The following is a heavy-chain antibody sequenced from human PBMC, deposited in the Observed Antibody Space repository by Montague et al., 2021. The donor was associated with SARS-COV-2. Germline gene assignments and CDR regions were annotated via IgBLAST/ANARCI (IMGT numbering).Heavy chain of an antibody. V-gene: IGHV4-61*02. CDR2: ICSSGST. Sequence: TLSLTCTVSGGSISSGIYYWSWIRQPTGKEREGIGRICSSGSTNYNPSLKSRVTVSVDTSKNQFSLKVSSVTAADTAMYYCARDYGDYSYYYGFDVWGQGTMVTVSS. CDR3: ARDYGDYSYYYGFDV. D-gene: IGHD4-17*01. CDR1: GGSISSGIYY. J-gene: IGHJ6*02.